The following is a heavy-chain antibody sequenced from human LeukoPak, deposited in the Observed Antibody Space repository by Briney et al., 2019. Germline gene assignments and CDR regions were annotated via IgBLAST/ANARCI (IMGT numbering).Heavy chain of an antibody. J-gene: IGHJ4*02. CDR2: ISSGSSNK. V-gene: IGHV3-48*01. D-gene: IGHD3-22*01. CDR1: GFTFSSYS. CDR3: ARSMGPGHYYVADY. Sequence: GGSLRLSCAASGFTFSSYSMNWVRQTPEKGLEWVPYISSGSSNKYYADSVKGRFTISRDNAKNSLFLQMNSLRVEDTAVYYCARSMGPGHYYVADYWGQGTLVTVSS.